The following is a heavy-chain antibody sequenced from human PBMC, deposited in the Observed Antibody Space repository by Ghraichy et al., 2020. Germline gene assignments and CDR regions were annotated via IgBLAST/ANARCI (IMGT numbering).Heavy chain of an antibody. CDR2: INSAGSNM. CDR3: AREYCSGGRCFFGTGGSHFDY. D-gene: IGHD2-15*01. J-gene: IGHJ4*02. CDR1: GFNLNNYW. V-gene: IGHV3-74*01. Sequence: GGSLRLSCAASGFNLNNYWMHWVRQAPGEGLVWVSRINSAGSNMIYADSVKGRFTISRDNAKNTLYLQMNSLRAEDTAVYYCAREYCSGGRCFFGTGGSHFDYWGQGTLVTVSS.